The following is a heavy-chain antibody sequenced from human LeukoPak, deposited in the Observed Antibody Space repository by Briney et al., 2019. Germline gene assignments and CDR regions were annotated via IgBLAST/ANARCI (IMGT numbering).Heavy chain of an antibody. D-gene: IGHD3-10*01. CDR3: ARHQYYYGSGTPSLVY. J-gene: IGHJ4*02. CDR1: GYSFTSYW. CDR2: IDPSDSYT. Sequence: GESLKISCKGSGYSFTSYWISWVRQMPGEGPEWMGRIDPSDSYTNYSPSFQGHVTISADKSISTAYLQWSSLKASDTAMYYCARHQYYYGSGTPSLVYWGQGTLVTVSS. V-gene: IGHV5-10-1*01.